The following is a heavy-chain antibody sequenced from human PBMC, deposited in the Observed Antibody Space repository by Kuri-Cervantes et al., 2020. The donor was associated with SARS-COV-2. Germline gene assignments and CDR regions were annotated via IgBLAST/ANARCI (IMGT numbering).Heavy chain of an antibody. J-gene: IGHJ4*02. CDR3: ARDTYYYDSSGYFDY. Sequence: GGSLRLSCAASGFTFSSYWMSWVRQAPGEGLEWVANIKQDGSEKYYVDSVKGRFTISRNNAKNSLYLQMNSLRAEDTAVYYCARDTYYYDSSGYFDYWGQGTLVTVSS. CDR2: IKQDGSEK. CDR1: GFTFSSYW. D-gene: IGHD3-22*01. V-gene: IGHV3-7*01.